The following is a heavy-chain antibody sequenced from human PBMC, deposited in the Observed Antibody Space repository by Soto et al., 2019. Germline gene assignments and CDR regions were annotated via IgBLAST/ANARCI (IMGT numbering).Heavy chain of an antibody. J-gene: IGHJ6*02. CDR3: ARDQHDFWSGYSNYYGMDV. Sequence: ASVKVSCKASGYTFTSYYMHWVRQAPGQGLEWMGIINPSGGSTSYAQKFQGRVTMTRDTSTSTVYMELSSLRSEDTAVYYCARDQHDFWSGYSNYYGMDVWGQGTTVTVSS. CDR2: INPSGGST. CDR1: GYTFTSYY. D-gene: IGHD3-3*01. V-gene: IGHV1-46*01.